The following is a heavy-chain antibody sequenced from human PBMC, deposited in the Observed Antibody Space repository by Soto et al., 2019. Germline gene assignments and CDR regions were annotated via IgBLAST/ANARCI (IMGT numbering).Heavy chain of an antibody. CDR3: AIEIRAADQFDY. D-gene: IGHD6-13*01. CDR2: VHYSGNT. J-gene: IGHJ4*02. CDR1: GGSIRSGDYY. Sequence: IQLQESGPGLVKPSQSLSLTCTVSGGSIRSGDYYWSWIRQTPERGLEWCGYVHYSGNTFYNPSLKSRATTSLAASRNQFSLNLSSVTASDSAVYYCAIEIRAADQFDYWGQGALVTVSS. V-gene: IGHV4-30-4*01.